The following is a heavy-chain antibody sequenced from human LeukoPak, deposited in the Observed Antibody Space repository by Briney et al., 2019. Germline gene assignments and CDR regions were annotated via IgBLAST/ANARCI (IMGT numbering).Heavy chain of an antibody. D-gene: IGHD6-19*01. CDR2: IYYSGNT. CDR1: SGSITNYY. Sequence: SETLSLTCTVSSGSITNYYWSWIRQPPGKGLEWIGFIYYSGNTNYNPSLKSRVTISVDTSKNQFSLKLSSVTAADTAVYYCARASGGSAVAGTSYYMDVWGKGTRSPSP. J-gene: IGHJ6*03. V-gene: IGHV4-59*08. CDR3: ARASGGSAVAGTSYYMDV.